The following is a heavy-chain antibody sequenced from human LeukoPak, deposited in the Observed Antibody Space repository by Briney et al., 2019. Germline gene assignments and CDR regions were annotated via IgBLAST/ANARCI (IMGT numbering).Heavy chain of an antibody. CDR2: ISGSGGST. CDR1: GFTISSYA. Sequence: GGSLRLSCAASGFTISSYAMSWVRQAPGKGLEWVSAISGSGGSTYYADSVKGRFTISRDNSKNTLYLQMNSLRAEDTAVYYCAKAGMTTVLSYQYYFDYWGQGTLVTVSS. D-gene: IGHD4-17*01. V-gene: IGHV3-23*01. J-gene: IGHJ4*02. CDR3: AKAGMTTVLSYQYYFDY.